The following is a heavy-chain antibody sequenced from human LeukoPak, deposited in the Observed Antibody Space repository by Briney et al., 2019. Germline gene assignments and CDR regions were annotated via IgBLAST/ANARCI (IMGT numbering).Heavy chain of an antibody. Sequence: GGSLRLSCAASGFTFSSYGMHWVRQTPGKGLEWVAVTSYDGKSTYYVDSVKGRFTVSRDNSKNTLYLQMNSLRAKDTAIYSCAKDVGSGWTPHGYFDYWGQGTLVTVSS. D-gene: IGHD6-25*01. CDR1: GFTFSSYG. J-gene: IGHJ4*02. V-gene: IGHV3-30*18. CDR3: AKDVGSGWTPHGYFDY. CDR2: TSYDGKST.